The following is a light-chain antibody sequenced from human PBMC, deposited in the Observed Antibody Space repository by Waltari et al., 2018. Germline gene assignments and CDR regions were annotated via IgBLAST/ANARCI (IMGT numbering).Light chain of an antibody. CDR2: DAS. CDR3: QQRSNWPRT. CDR1: PSVSSY. J-gene: IGKJ1*01. V-gene: IGKV3-11*01. Sequence: DIVLTQSPGTLSLSPGERATLSCRASPSVSSYLAWYQQKPGQAPRLLIYDASNMATGIPARFSGSGSGTDFTLTISSLEPEDFAVYYCQQRSNWPRTFGQGTKVEIK.